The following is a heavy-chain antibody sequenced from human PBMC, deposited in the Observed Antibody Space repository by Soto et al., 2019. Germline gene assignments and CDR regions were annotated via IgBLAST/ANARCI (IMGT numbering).Heavy chain of an antibody. CDR1: GYSFTTYG. CDR3: VRDLNGDFYY. CDR2: INGYGHGA. J-gene: IGHJ4*02. V-gene: IGHV1-18*01. Sequence: QVQLVQSGAEVRQPGASVKVSCKASGYSFTTYGMSWVRQAPGQGLEYMGWINGYGHGAKYVQRFQGRFSMTTDTSTNTVYMDLRSLTSDDQAVYYCVRDLNGDFYYWGQGTVVIVSP. D-gene: IGHD3-10*01.